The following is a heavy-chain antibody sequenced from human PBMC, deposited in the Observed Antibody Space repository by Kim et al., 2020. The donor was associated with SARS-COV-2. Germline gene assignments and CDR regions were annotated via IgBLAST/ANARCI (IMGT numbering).Heavy chain of an antibody. CDR2: INSDGSST. J-gene: IGHJ6*02. D-gene: IGHD3-9*01. CDR3: ARVLRYFDWSNYYYYGMDV. CDR1: GFTFSSYW. Sequence: GGSLRLSCAASGFTFSSYWMHWVRQAPGKGLVWVSRINSDGSSTSYADSVKGRFSISRVNAKNTLYLQMNSLRAEDTAVYYCARVLRYFDWSNYYYYGMDVWGQGTTVTVSS. V-gene: IGHV3-74*01.